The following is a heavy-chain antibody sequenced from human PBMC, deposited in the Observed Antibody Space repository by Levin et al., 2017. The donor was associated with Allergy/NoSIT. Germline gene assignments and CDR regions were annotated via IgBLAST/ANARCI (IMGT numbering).Heavy chain of an antibody. V-gene: IGHV3-30*18. CDR1: GFTFSSYG. CDR2: ISYDGSNK. J-gene: IGHJ4*02. Sequence: GGSLRLSCAASGFTFSSYGMHWVRQAPGKGLEWVAVISYDGSNKYYADSVKGRFTISRDNSKNTLYLQMNSLRAEDTAVYYCAKSAGGSTSCFDYWGQGTLVTVSS. CDR3: AKSAGGSTSCFDY. D-gene: IGHD2-2*01.